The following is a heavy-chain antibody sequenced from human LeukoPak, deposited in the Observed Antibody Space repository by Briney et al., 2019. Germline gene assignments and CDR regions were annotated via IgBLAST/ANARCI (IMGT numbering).Heavy chain of an antibody. J-gene: IGHJ4*02. CDR2: IYSGDST. CDR1: GFTVSSNY. D-gene: IGHD6-19*01. Sequence: GGSLTLSCAGSGFTVSSNYMSWVRQAPGKGLEWVSVIYSGDSTYYADSVKGRFIISRDNSKNTVYLQMNSLRAEDTAVYYCARDRAVDDGRLYYWGQGTLVTVSS. V-gene: IGHV3-66*01. CDR3: ARDRAVDDGRLYY.